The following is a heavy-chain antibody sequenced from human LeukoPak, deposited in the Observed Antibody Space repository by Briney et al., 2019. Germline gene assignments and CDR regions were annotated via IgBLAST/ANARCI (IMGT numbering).Heavy chain of an antibody. Sequence: GSLRLSCAASGFTFSSYAMSWVRQAPGKGLEWVSAISGSGGSTYYADSVKGRFTISRDNSKNTLYLQMNSLRAEDTAVYYCAKQVGWSNYSDYYYYGMDVWGQGTTVTVSS. V-gene: IGHV3-23*01. CDR3: AKQVGWSNYSDYYYYGMDV. CDR1: GFTFSSYA. D-gene: IGHD3-3*01. J-gene: IGHJ6*02. CDR2: ISGSGGST.